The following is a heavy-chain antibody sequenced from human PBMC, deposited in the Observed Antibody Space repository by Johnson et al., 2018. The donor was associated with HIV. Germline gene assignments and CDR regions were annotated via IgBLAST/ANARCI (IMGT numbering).Heavy chain of an antibody. V-gene: IGHV3-30-3*01. CDR3: AREGNYYDSSSHAFDI. CDR1: GFTFSSYA. CDR2: ISYDGSNK. Sequence: VPLVESGGGVVQPGRSLRLSCAASGFTFSSYAMHWVRQAPGKGLEWVAVISYDGSNKYYAASVKGRFTISRDNSKNTLYLQMNSLRAEDTAVYYCAREGNYYDSSSHAFDIWGQGTMVTVSS. D-gene: IGHD3-22*01. J-gene: IGHJ3*02.